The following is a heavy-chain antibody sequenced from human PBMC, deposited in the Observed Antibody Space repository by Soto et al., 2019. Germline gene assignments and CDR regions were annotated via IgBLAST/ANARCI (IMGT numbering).Heavy chain of an antibody. CDR1: AYTFTSYA. CDR2: INAGNGNT. D-gene: IGHD3-10*01. J-gene: IGHJ4*02. CDR3: ASSTVRGASAQYDY. Sequence: ASVKVSCKASAYTFTSYAMHWVRQAPGQRHEWMGWINAGNGNTKYSQKFQGGVTITRDTSASTAYMELSSLRSEDTAVYYCASSTVRGASAQYDYWGQGTLVTVSS. V-gene: IGHV1-3*01.